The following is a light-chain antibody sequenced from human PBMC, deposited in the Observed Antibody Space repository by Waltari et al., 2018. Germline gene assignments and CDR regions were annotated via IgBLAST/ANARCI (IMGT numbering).Light chain of an antibody. J-gene: IGKJ1*01. Sequence: DIQMTQSPSSLSASVGDRVTITCRASQSIASNLSWYKQKPGKAPKLLIYAASSLQSGVPSRFSARGSGTDFTLTISSLQREDFATYYCQQSYSSPRTFGQGTKVEVK. CDR3: QQSYSSPRT. CDR1: QSIASN. V-gene: IGKV1-39*01. CDR2: AAS.